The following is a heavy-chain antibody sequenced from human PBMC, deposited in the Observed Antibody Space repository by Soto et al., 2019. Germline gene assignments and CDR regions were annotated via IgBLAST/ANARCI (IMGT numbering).Heavy chain of an antibody. D-gene: IGHD1-26*01. V-gene: IGHV3-33*01. J-gene: IGHJ4*02. CDR3: ARRGSGTYSIDY. CDR1: GFSFSSYG. CDR2: IWSDGSDK. Sequence: QVQLVESGGGVVQPGRSLRLSCAASGFSFSSYGMHWVRQAPGKGLEWVAVIWSDGSDKHYADSVKGRFTVSRDNSKNTLYLQRNSLRVEDTAVYYCARRGSGTYSIDYWGQGTLVTVSS.